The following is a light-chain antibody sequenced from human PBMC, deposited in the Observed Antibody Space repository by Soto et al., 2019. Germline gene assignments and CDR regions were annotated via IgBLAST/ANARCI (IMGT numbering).Light chain of an antibody. Sequence: EIVLTQSPATLSLSPGERATLSCRASQSVSSYLAWYQQKPGQAPRLLIYDASNRATGIPARFSGSGSGTDFTLTISSIAPEDFAVYYCQQRSNWPPPFTFGPGTKVDIK. CDR2: DAS. CDR1: QSVSSY. V-gene: IGKV3-11*01. J-gene: IGKJ3*01. CDR3: QQRSNWPPPFT.